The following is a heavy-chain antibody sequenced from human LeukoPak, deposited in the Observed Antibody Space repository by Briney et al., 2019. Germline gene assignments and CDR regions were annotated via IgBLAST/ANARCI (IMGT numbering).Heavy chain of an antibody. J-gene: IGHJ6*03. Sequence: PGGSLRLSCAASGFTFSSYWMSWVRQAPGKGLEWVANIKQDGSEKYYVDSVKGRFTISRDNAKNSLYLQMNSLRAEDTAVYYCARDNTVEMATIYGYYYYMDVWGQGTLVTVSS. CDR3: ARDNTVEMATIYGYYYYMDV. CDR2: IKQDGSEK. V-gene: IGHV3-7*01. D-gene: IGHD5-24*01. CDR1: GFTFSSYW.